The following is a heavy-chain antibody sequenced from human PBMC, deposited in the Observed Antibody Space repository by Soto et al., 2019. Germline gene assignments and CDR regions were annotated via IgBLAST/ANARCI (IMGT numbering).Heavy chain of an antibody. CDR1: WFSLSNSRMG. Sequence: SGPTLVKPPETLPLTRTVPWFSLSNSRMGVSWIPQPPGKALEWLAHIFSNDEKSYSTSLMSRLTISKDTSKSQVVLTMTNMDPVDTATYYCARIPYSYSSSFDPWGQGTLVTVSS. CDR3: ARIPYSYSSSFDP. D-gene: IGHD6-6*01. V-gene: IGHV2-26*01. J-gene: IGHJ5*02. CDR2: IFSNDEK.